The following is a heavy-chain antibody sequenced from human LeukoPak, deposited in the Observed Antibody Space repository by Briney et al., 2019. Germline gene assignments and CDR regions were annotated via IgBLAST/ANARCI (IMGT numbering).Heavy chain of an antibody. Sequence: SETLSLTCTVSGGSISSYYWSWIRQPPGKGLEWIGYIYYSGSTNYNPSLKSRVTISLDKSKNQFSLKLSSVTAADTAVYYCARTRYYYNSRSYGAPYYFDYWGQGTLVTVSS. D-gene: IGHD3-10*01. CDR1: GGSISSYY. CDR2: IYYSGST. J-gene: IGHJ4*02. CDR3: ARTRYYYNSRSYGAPYYFDY. V-gene: IGHV4-59*08.